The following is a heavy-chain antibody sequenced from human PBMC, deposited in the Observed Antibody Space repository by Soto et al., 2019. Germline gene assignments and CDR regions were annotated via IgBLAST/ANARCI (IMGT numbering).Heavy chain of an antibody. D-gene: IGHD3-16*01. Sequence: QVQLVQSGAEVKKPGASVKVSCKASGYTFISYGIVWVRQAPGQGLEWMGRISVYNGQTNYAQKLQGRVTMTTDTSTSTAYMELRSLRSDDTAVYYCARFGFGVALTHTAFDIWGQGTMVTVSS. CDR3: ARFGFGVALTHTAFDI. CDR1: GYTFISYG. J-gene: IGHJ3*02. V-gene: IGHV1-18*01. CDR2: ISVYNGQT.